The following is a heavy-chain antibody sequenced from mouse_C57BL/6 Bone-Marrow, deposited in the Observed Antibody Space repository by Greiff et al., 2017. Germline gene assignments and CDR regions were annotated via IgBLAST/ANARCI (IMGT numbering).Heavy chain of an antibody. CDR2: IYPRSGNT. Sequence: QVQLQQSGAELARPGASVKLSCKASGYTFTSYGISWVKQRTGQGLEWIGEIYPRSGNTYYNEKFKGKATLTADKSSSTAYMELRSLTSEDSAVYFCARSEDYGNYSAWFAYWGQGTLVTVAA. V-gene: IGHV1-81*01. CDR3: ARSEDYGNYSAWFAY. CDR1: GYTFTSYG. D-gene: IGHD2-1*01. J-gene: IGHJ3*01.